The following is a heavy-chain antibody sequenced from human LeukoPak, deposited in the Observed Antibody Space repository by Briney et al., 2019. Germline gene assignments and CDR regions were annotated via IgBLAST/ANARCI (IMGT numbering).Heavy chain of an antibody. CDR2: ITNSGGST. D-gene: IGHD3-16*01. CDR3: AKASWVSSTDAVR. J-gene: IGHJ4*02. V-gene: IGHV3-23*01. CDR1: GFTFSTYA. Sequence: PGGSLRLSCAASGFTFSTYAMSWVRQPPGKGLEWVSAITNSGGSTYYADSVKGRFTISRDNSKKTVYLQINSLRAEDTAIYYCAKASWVSSTDAVRWGQGTLVTVSS.